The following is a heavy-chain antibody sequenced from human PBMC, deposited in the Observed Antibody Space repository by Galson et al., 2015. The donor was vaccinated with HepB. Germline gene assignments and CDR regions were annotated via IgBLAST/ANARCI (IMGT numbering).Heavy chain of an antibody. V-gene: IGHV5-51*01. D-gene: IGHD6-13*01. CDR2: IYPGDSDT. CDR3: ARAGIAAAGTYGVRYGMDV. Sequence: QSGAEVKKPGESLKISCKGSGYSFTSYWIGWVRQMPGKGLEWMGIIYPGDSDTRYSPSFQGQVTISADKSISTSYLQWSSLKASDTAMYYCARAGIAAAGTYGVRYGMDVWGQGTTVTVSS. J-gene: IGHJ6*02. CDR1: GYSFTSYW.